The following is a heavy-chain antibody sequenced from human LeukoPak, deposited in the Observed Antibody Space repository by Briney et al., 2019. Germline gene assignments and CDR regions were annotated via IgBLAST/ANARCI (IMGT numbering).Heavy chain of an antibody. CDR2: IYPSDSDT. Sequence: GESLKISCQGSEYSFATYWIAWLRQMPGKGLEWMGIIYPSDSDTRYSPSFQGQVTISADKSIKTAYLQWSSLEASDTAMYYCARPLQGIVGATGFDYWGQGTLVTVSS. CDR1: EYSFATYW. J-gene: IGHJ4*02. D-gene: IGHD1-26*01. CDR3: ARPLQGIVGATGFDY. V-gene: IGHV5-51*01.